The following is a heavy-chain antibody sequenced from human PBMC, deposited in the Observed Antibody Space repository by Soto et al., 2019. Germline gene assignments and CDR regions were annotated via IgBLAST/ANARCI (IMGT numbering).Heavy chain of an antibody. CDR1: GYTFTGYY. CDR2: INPNSGGT. V-gene: IGHV1-2*02. Sequence: QVQLVQSGAEVKKPGASVKVSCKASGYTFTGYYMHWVRQAPGQGLEWMGWINPNSGGTNYAQKFQGRVTMTRATSISTAYMELSRLRSDDTAVYYCGGSYSIAAGWFDPWGQGTLVTVSS. D-gene: IGHD1-26*01. J-gene: IGHJ5*02. CDR3: GGSYSIAAGWFDP.